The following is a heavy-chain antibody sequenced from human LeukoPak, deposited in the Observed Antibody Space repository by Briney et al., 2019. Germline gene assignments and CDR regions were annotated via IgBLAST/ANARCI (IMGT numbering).Heavy chain of an antibody. Sequence: ASVKVSRKASGYTFTRHGISWVRQAPGQGLEGMGWISAYNGNTNYAQKLQDRVIMTTDTSTSTAYMELMSLRSDDTAVYYCARDGWQLSNWFDLWGEGALVTVSS. CDR1: GYTFTRHG. J-gene: IGHJ5*02. D-gene: IGHD6-13*01. CDR2: ISAYNGNT. CDR3: ARDGWQLSNWFDL. V-gene: IGHV1-18*01.